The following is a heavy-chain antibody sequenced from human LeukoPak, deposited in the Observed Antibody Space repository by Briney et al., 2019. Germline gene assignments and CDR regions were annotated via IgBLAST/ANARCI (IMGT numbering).Heavy chain of an antibody. V-gene: IGHV4-39*01. CDR3: VTTIKRITIRNWYFDL. Sequence: PSETLSLTCTVSGGSISSSSYYWGWIRQPPGKGLEWIGSIYYSGSTYYNPSLKSRVTISVDTSKNQFSLKLSSVTAADTAVYYCVTTIKRITIRNWYFDLWGRGTLVTVSS. CDR1: GGSISSSSYY. CDR2: IYYSGST. D-gene: IGHD3-10*01. J-gene: IGHJ2*01.